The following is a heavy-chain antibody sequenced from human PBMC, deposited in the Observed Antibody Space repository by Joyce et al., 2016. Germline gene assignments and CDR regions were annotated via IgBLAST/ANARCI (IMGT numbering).Heavy chain of an antibody. CDR2: IDPRDSYT. Sequence: EVQLVPSGAEVQKPGESLRISCKGSGYSFTRYWISWVRQMTGKGLEWMGRIDPRDSYTNYSASCKGHGTSSADKSIGAGYRQWSSLKAADTAMYDCTRTFYEGSGDYWGQGTLVTVSS. D-gene: IGHD3-10*01. J-gene: IGHJ4*02. CDR3: TRTFYEGSGDY. V-gene: IGHV5-10-1*03. CDR1: GYSFTRYW.